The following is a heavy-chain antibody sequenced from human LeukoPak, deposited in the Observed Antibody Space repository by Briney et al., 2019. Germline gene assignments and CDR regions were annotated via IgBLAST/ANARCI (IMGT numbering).Heavy chain of an antibody. CDR2: SGSGGDT. D-gene: IGHD4/OR15-4a*01. CDR1: GFTFSSYA. V-gene: IGHV3-23*01. CDR3: AKARGATYGTYYFDY. Sequence: GSLRLSCAASGFTFSSYAMNWVRQAPGKGLEWVSISGSGGDTYYADSVKGRFTISRDNSKNTLYLQMNSLRAEDTAVYYCAKARGATYGTYYFDYWGQGTLVTVSS. J-gene: IGHJ4*02.